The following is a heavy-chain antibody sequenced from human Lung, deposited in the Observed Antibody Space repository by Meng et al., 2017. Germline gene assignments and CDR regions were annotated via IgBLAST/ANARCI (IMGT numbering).Heavy chain of an antibody. V-gene: IGHV6-1*01. D-gene: IGHD2-21*01. J-gene: IGHJ5*01. CDR2: TYYRSKWYS. CDR1: GDRGSRNRAA. Sequence: VPRLLKPLQTPSPTCAISGDRGSRNRAAWHCIRQSPSRGLEWLGRTYYRSKWYSDYATSVRSRITNNADTSKNQFSLQLNSLTPEDTAVYYCTGVGHKNWFDSWGQGTLVTVSS. CDR3: TGVGHKNWFDS.